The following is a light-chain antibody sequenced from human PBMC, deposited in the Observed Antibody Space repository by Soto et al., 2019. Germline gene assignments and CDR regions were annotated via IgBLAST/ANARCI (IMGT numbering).Light chain of an antibody. CDR3: QQYMSSVT. CDR1: QSVDTTF. CDR2: GAS. Sequence: EIVLTQSPGSLSLSPGQRATLSCRASQSVDTTFFAWYQKKPGQAPRLLIYGASKRSTGIPDRFSGSGSRTDFTLIISRLEPEHFAVYYCQQYMSSVTFGQGTKVEIK. V-gene: IGKV3-20*01. J-gene: IGKJ1*01.